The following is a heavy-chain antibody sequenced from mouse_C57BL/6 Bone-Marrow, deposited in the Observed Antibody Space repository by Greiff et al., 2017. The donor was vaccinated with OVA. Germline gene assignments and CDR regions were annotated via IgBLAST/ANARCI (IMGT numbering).Heavy chain of an antibody. Sequence: EVKVVESGGGLVKPGGSLKLSCAASGFTFSDYGMHWVRQAPEKGLEWVAYISSGSSTIYYADTVKGRFTISRDNAKNTLFLQMTSLRSEDTAMYYCARVYYYGSSSYYFDYWGQGTTLTVSS. CDR1: GFTFSDYG. D-gene: IGHD1-1*01. CDR2: ISSGSSTI. CDR3: ARVYYYGSSSYYFDY. V-gene: IGHV5-17*01. J-gene: IGHJ2*01.